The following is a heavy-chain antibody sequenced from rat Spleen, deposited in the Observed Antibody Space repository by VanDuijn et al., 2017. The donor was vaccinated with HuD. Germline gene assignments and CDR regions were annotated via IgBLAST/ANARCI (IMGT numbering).Heavy chain of an antibody. CDR2: ISPSGGST. CDR1: GFTFSNYG. J-gene: IGHJ1*01. Sequence: EVQLVESGGGLVQPGRSLKLSCAASGFTFSNYGMYWIRQAPTKGLEWVASISPSGGSTSYRDSVKGRFTISRDKAKSTLYLQMDSLRSEDTATYYCTRYNNYYWYFDFWGPGIMVTVSS. D-gene: IGHD1-10*01. CDR3: TRYNNYYWYFDF. V-gene: IGHV5-19*01.